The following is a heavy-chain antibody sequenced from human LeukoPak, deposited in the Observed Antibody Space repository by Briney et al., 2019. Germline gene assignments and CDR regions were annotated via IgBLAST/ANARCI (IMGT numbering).Heavy chain of an antibody. D-gene: IGHD6-19*01. CDR3: ARSPYSSGWYSSFFDY. J-gene: IGHJ4*02. CDR1: GYTFTGYY. CDR2: INPNSGGT. V-gene: IGHV1-2*04. Sequence: ASVTVSCKASGYTFTGYYMHWVRQAPGQGLEWMGRINPNSGGTNYAQKFQGWVTMTRDTSISTAYMELSRLRSDDTAVYYCARSPYSSGWYSSFFDYWGQGTLVTVSS.